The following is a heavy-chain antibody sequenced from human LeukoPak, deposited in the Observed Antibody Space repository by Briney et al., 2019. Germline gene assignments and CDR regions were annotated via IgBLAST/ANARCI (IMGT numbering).Heavy chain of an antibody. CDR2: FDPEDGET. CDR1: GYTLTELS. Sequence: GASVKVSCTVSGYTLTELSMHWVRQAPGKGLEWMGGFDPEDGETIYAQKFQGRVTMTEDTSTDTAYMELSSLRSEDTAVYYCATDFIGITGTTRQNLWGQGTLVTVSS. CDR3: ATDFIGITGTTRQNL. D-gene: IGHD1-7*01. V-gene: IGHV1-24*01. J-gene: IGHJ4*02.